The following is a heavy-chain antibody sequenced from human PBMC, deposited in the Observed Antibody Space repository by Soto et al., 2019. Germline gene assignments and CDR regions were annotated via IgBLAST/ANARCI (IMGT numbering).Heavy chain of an antibody. J-gene: IGHJ4*02. V-gene: IGHV3-33*01. Sequence: SLTLSCALSGFTLTSYGLHWSRQSPGKGLEWVAVIWYDGSNKYYADSVKGRFTISRDNSKNTLYLQMNSLRAEDTAVYYCSRSYGSGSHYFVYWGQGIRVTVHS. CDR1: GFTLTSYG. D-gene: IGHD3-10*01. CDR3: SRSYGSGSHYFVY. CDR2: IWYDGSNK.